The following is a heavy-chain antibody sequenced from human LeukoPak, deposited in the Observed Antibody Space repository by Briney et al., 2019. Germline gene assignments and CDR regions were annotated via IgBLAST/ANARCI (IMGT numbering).Heavy chain of an antibody. V-gene: IGHV1-46*01. D-gene: IGHD3-10*01. CDR1: GYTFTSYY. Sequence: ASVKVSCKASGYTFTSYYMHWVRQAPGQGLEWMGIINPSSGSTSYAQKFQGRVTITTDESTSTAYMEPSSLRSEDTAVYYCARGGVYGSGPFDYWGQGTLVTVSS. J-gene: IGHJ4*02. CDR2: INPSSGST. CDR3: ARGGVYGSGPFDY.